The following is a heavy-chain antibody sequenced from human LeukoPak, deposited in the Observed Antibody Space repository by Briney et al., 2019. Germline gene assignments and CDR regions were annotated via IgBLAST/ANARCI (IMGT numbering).Heavy chain of an antibody. CDR2: ISAYNGNT. Sequence: ASVKVSCKASGYTFTTYGISWVRQAPGQGLEWMGWISAYNGNTNYAQKLQGRVTMTTDTSTSTAYMELRSLRSDDTAVYYCARAPIAASWFDPWGQGTLVTVSS. J-gene: IGHJ5*02. V-gene: IGHV1-18*01. D-gene: IGHD6-13*01. CDR1: GYTFTTYG. CDR3: ARAPIAASWFDP.